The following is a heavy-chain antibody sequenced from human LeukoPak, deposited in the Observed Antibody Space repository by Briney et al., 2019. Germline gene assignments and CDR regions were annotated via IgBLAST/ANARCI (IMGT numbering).Heavy chain of an antibody. CDR2: INPNSGGT. J-gene: IGHJ4*02. D-gene: IGHD1-14*01. CDR3: ARATDHFSLGDY. Sequence: ASVKVSCKASGYTFTGYYMHWVRQAPGQGLEWMGWINPNSGGTNYAQKFQGWVTMTRDTSISTAYMELSRLRSDDTAVYYCARATDHFSLGDYWGQGTLVTVCS. V-gene: IGHV1-2*04. CDR1: GYTFTGYY.